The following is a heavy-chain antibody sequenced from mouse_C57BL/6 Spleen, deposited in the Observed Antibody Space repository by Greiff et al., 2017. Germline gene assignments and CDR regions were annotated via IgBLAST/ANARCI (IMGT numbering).Heavy chain of an antibody. J-gene: IGHJ1*03. V-gene: IGHV14-1*01. D-gene: IGHD1-1*01. CDR1: GFNIKDYY. CDR3: TTRYYGSSYDWYFDV. CDR2: IDPEDGDT. Sequence: VQLQQSGAELVRPGASVKLSCTASGFNIKDYYMHWVKQRPEQGLEWIGRIDPEDGDTEYAPQFQGKATMTADTSSNTAYLQLSSLTSEDTAVYYCTTRYYGSSYDWYFDVWGTGTTVTVSS.